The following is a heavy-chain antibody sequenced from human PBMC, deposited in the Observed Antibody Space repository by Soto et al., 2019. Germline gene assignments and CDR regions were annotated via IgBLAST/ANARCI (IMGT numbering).Heavy chain of an antibody. J-gene: IGHJ4*02. CDR3: ARDIDG. V-gene: IGHV3-48*01. CDR2: ISSCSSTI. Sequence: EVQVVESGGGLVQPGGSLRLSCAASGFTFSSYSMNWVRQAPGKGLEWVSYISSCSSTIFYADSVKGRFTISRDNAKNSLYLQMNSLRAEDTAVYYCARDIDGGGQGTLVTVSS. D-gene: IGHD2-15*01. CDR1: GFTFSSYS.